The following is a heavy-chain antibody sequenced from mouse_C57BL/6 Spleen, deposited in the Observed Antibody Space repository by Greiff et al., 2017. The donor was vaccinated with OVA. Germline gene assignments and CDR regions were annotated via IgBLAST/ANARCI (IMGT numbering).Heavy chain of an antibody. V-gene: IGHV1-82*01. CDR2: IYPGDGDT. J-gene: IGHJ2*01. CDR1: GYAFSSSW. D-gene: IGHD2-4*01. CDR3: SDDYDALDY. Sequence: VKLQQSGPELVKPGASVKISCKASGYAFSSSWMNWVKQRPGKGLEWIGRIYPGDGDTNYNGKFKGKATLTADKSSSTAYMQLSSLTSEDAAVYFCSDDYDALDYWGQGTTLTVSS.